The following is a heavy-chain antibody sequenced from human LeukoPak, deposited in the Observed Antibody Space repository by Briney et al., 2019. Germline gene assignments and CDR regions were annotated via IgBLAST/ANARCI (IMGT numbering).Heavy chain of an antibody. CDR3: ARGKYSSGWFDY. D-gene: IGHD6-19*01. Sequence: PGGSLRLSCAASGFTFSSYSMNGVRQAPGKGLEWVSSITTSSTYISYADSVKGRFTISRDNAKNSLYLQMNSLRAEDTAVYYCARGKYSSGWFDYWGQGTLVTVSS. CDR1: GFTFSSYS. J-gene: IGHJ4*02. CDR2: ITTSSTYI. V-gene: IGHV3-21*01.